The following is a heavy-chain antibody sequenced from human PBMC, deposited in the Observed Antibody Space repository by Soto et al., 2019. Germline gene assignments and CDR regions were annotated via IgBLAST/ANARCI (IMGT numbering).Heavy chain of an antibody. V-gene: IGHV3-20*01. CDR1: GFTFDDYG. CDR3: ARVMSSTYSSGWENAFDI. Sequence: GGSLRLSCAASGFTFDDYGMSWVRQAPGKGLEWVSGINWNGGSTGYADSVKGRFTISRDNAKNSLYLQMNSLRAEDTALDHCARVMSSTYSSGWENAFDIWGQGTMVTVSS. CDR2: INWNGGST. J-gene: IGHJ3*02. D-gene: IGHD6-19*01.